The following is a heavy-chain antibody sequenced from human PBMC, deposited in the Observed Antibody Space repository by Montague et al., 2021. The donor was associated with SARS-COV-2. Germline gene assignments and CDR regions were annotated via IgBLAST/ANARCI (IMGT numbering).Heavy chain of an antibody. CDR3: ARGRGGSYRTAFDI. J-gene: IGHJ3*02. CDR1: GFTFSSYA. D-gene: IGHD1-26*01. V-gene: IGHV3-30*04. Sequence: SLRLSCAASGFTFSSYAMHWVRQAPGEGLEWVAVISYDGSNKYYADSVKGRFTISRDNSKNTLYLQMNSLRAEDTAVYYCARGRGGSYRTAFDIWGQGTMVTVSS. CDR2: ISYDGSNK.